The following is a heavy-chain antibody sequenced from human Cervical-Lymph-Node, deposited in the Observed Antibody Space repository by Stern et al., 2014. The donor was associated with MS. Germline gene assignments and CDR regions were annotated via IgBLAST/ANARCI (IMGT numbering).Heavy chain of an antibody. D-gene: IGHD3-3*01. V-gene: IGHV1-2*02. CDR1: GYIFTGYY. CDR3: ARDQRGITIFGVVTDYYYLGMDV. J-gene: IGHJ6*02. CDR2: INPNTGGT. Sequence: QVQLVESGAEVKKPGASVKVSCKTSGYIFTGYYIHWVPQAPGQGLEWMAWINPNTGGTKYAQKFQGRVTMSRDTSISTAYVELSSLTSDDTAVYYCARDQRGITIFGVVTDYYYLGMDVWGQGTTVTVSS.